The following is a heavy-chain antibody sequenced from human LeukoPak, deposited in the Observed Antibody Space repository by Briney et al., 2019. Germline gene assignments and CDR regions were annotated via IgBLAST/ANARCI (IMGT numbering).Heavy chain of an antibody. D-gene: IGHD6-19*01. CDR3: ARGREGWYRSGMDV. Sequence: SETLSLTCTVSGTTISSYYWSWIRQPPGKGLEWIGYIHYSGNTNYNPSLKSRVTISVDTSKNQFSLKLSSVTAADTAVYYCARGREGWYRSGMDVWGQGTTVTVSS. CDR2: IHYSGNT. CDR1: GTTISSYY. V-gene: IGHV4-59*01. J-gene: IGHJ6*02.